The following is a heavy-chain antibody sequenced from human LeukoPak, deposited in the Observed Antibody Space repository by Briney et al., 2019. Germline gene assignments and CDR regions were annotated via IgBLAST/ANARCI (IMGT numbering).Heavy chain of an antibody. Sequence: ASVKVSCKASGGTFSSYVINWVRQAPGQGLEWMGGIIPIFGTANYAQKFEGRVTIAADKSTSTAYMELSSLRSEDTAVYYCARALIVVVPAARYWFDPWGQGTLVTVSS. D-gene: IGHD2-2*01. CDR3: ARALIVVVPAARYWFDP. CDR1: GGTFSSYV. V-gene: IGHV1-69*06. J-gene: IGHJ5*02. CDR2: IIPIFGTA.